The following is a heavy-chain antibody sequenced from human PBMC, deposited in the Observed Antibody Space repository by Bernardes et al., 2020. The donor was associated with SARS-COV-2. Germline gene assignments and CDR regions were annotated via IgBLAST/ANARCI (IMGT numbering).Heavy chain of an antibody. CDR3: AKERRYSSAWYQIQFDY. Sequence: GGSLRLSCAASGFTFSSYAMTWVRQAPGKGLEWVSAITGSDDTTYYANSLKGRFTITRDNSKNTLYLHMNSLRAEDTAGYYCAKERRYSSAWYQIQFDYWGQGTMVTVSS. V-gene: IGHV3-23*01. J-gene: IGHJ4*02. D-gene: IGHD6-19*01. CDR2: ITGSDDTT. CDR1: GFTFSSYA.